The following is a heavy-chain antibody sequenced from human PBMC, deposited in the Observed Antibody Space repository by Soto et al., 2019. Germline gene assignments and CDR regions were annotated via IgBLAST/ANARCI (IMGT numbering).Heavy chain of an antibody. CDR2: IYYGGST. Sequence: LSLTCTVSGGSISSSSYYWGWIRQPPGKGLEWIGSIYYGGSTYYNPSLESRVTISVDTSKNQFSLKLSSVTAADTAVYYCANGRYDYGGRGYFDYWGQGTLVTVSS. CDR3: ANGRYDYGGRGYFDY. V-gene: IGHV4-39*01. J-gene: IGHJ4*02. D-gene: IGHD4-17*01. CDR1: GGSISSSSYY.